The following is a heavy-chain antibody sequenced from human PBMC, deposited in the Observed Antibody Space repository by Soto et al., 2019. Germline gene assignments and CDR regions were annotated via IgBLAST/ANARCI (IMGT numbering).Heavy chain of an antibody. J-gene: IGHJ6*02. CDR3: ARGGIVMGATRLKGMDV. CDR1: GFTFSSYW. V-gene: IGHV3-7*01. D-gene: IGHD1-26*01. Sequence: EVQLVESGGGLVQPGGSLRLSCAASGFTFSSYWMSWVRQAPGKGLEWVANIKQDGSEKYYVDSVKGRFTISRDNAKNSLYLQMNSLRAEDTAVYYCARGGIVMGATRLKGMDVWGQGTTVTVSS. CDR2: IKQDGSEK.